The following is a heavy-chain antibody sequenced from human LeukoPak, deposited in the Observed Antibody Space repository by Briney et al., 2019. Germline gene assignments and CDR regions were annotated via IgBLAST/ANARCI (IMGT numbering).Heavy chain of an antibody. D-gene: IGHD2-8*02. CDR2: IGYTGTT. J-gene: IGHJ4*02. V-gene: IGHV4-39*01. CDR1: GGSISTRNHY. Sequence: SETLSLTCTVTGGSISTRNHYWGWLRQPPGKGLEWIGSIGYTGTTNSNPSLKSRVTLSVDTSKNQVSLTLSSVTAADTAVYFCARRMGSGATYPWTFDYWGQGTLVTVSS. CDR3: ARRMGSGATYPWTFDY.